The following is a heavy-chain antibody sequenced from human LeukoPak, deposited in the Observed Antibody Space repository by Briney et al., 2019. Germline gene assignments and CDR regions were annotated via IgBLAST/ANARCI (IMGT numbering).Heavy chain of an antibody. CDR1: GFTFSSYS. CDR3: ARGNIAVAGTVY. V-gene: IGHV3-21*01. Sequence: GGSLRLSCAASGFTFSSYSMNWVRQAPGKGLEWVSSISSSSSYIYYADSVKGRFTISRDNAKNSLYLQMNSLRAEDTAVYYCARGNIAVAGTVYWGQGTLATVSS. CDR2: ISSSSSYI. D-gene: IGHD6-19*01. J-gene: IGHJ4*02.